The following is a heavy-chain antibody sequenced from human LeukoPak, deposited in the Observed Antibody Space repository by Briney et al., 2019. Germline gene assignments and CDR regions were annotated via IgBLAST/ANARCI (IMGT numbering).Heavy chain of an antibody. CDR2: ISAYNGNT. V-gene: IGHV1-18*01. CDR1: GYTFTSYG. Sequence: GASVKVSCKASGYTFTSYGISWVRQAPGQGLEWMGWISAYNGNTNYAQKLQGRVTMTTDTSTSTAYMELRSLRSDDTAVYYCARVVGQQLVNNYNWFDPWGQGTLVTVSS. CDR3: ARVVGQQLVNNYNWFDP. J-gene: IGHJ5*02. D-gene: IGHD6-13*01.